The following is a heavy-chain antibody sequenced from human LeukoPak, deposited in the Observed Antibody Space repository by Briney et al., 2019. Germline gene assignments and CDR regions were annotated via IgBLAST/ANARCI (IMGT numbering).Heavy chain of an antibody. CDR3: ARRIANFPVFAMVRGVLDY. CDR2: ISSSSSTI. V-gene: IGHV3-48*01. Sequence: PGGSLRLSCAASGFTFSSYSMNWVRQAPGKGLEWVSYISSSSSTIYYADSVKGRFTISRDNAKNSLYLQMNSLRAEDTAVYYCARRIANFPVFAMVRGVLDYWGQGTLVTVSS. D-gene: IGHD3-10*01. J-gene: IGHJ4*02. CDR1: GFTFSSYS.